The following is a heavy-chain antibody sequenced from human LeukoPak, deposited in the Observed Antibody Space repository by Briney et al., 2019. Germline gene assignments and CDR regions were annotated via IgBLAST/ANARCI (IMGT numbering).Heavy chain of an antibody. CDR2: IYYSGST. D-gene: IGHD1-1*01. CDR1: GGSISGYY. CDR3: ARHGTLESTTYPLDY. J-gene: IGHJ4*02. V-gene: IGHV4-59*08. Sequence: PSETLSLTCTVSGGSISGYYWSWIRQAPGKGLDRIGNIYYSGSTNYNPSLKSRVTISIDTSKNQFSLKLSSVTAADTAVYYCARHGTLESTTYPLDYWGQGTLVTVSS.